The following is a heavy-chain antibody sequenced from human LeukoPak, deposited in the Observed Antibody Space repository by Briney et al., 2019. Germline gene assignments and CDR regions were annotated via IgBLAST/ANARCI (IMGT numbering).Heavy chain of an antibody. CDR3: AKKAHYDAYAKYFDY. CDR1: GFTFSSYG. CDR2: ISGSGGST. D-gene: IGHD4-17*01. V-gene: IGHV3-23*01. J-gene: IGHJ4*02. Sequence: AGGSLRLSCAASGFTFSSYGMSWVRQAPGKGLEWVSAISGSGGSTYYADSGKGRFPISRDNSKNTLYLQINSLRAEDTAVYYCAKKAHYDAYAKYFDYWGQGTLVTVSS.